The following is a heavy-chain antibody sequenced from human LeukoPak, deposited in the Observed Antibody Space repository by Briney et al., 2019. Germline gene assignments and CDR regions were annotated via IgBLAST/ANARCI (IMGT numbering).Heavy chain of an antibody. V-gene: IGHV1-18*01. CDR2: ISAYNGNT. D-gene: IGHD2-15*01. CDR3: ARVGCSGGRCTGNWFDP. Sequence: ASVKVSCKASGYTFTSFGFSWARQAPGQGLDWMGWISAYNGNTAYAQRFQGRVSMTTDTSTSTAYMELRSLRSDDTAVYYCARVGCSGGRCTGNWFDPWGQGTPVTVSS. CDR1: GYTFTSFG. J-gene: IGHJ5*02.